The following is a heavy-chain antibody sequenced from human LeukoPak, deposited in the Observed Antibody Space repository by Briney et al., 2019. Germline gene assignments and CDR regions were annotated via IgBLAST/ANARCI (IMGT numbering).Heavy chain of an antibody. D-gene: IGHD3-3*01. CDR3: ATALRGVGF. V-gene: IGHV3-15*01. Sequence: GGSLRLSCAASGITFISAWMNWVRQAPGKGLEWVGRIKSKTDGGAAEHAAPVKGRFIISRDDSKNMLYLQMNSLNSDDTGVYYCATALRGVGFWGQGTLVTVPS. CDR1: GITFISAW. J-gene: IGHJ4*02. CDR2: IKSKTDGGAA.